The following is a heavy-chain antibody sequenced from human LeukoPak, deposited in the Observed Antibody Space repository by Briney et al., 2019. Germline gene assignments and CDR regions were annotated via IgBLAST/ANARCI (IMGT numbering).Heavy chain of an antibody. D-gene: IGHD6-19*01. J-gene: IGHJ5*02. V-gene: IGHV3-74*01. Sequence: GGSLKLSCAASGFPFNNYWMHWVRQAPGKGLVWVSSINTDGRTTRYAASVQGRFTISGDNAKNTLSLQMNSLRDDDTAVYYCARAGASGWYAAGWFDPWGQGTLVTVSS. CDR2: INTDGRTT. CDR1: GFPFNNYW. CDR3: ARAGASGWYAAGWFDP.